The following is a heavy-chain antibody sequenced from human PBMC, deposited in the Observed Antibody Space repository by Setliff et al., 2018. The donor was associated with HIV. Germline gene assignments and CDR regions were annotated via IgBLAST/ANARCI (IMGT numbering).Heavy chain of an antibody. CDR3: ARMYSGYDWSPAGARTRYFDY. CDR1: GYSISSGYY. CDR2: IYHSGST. Sequence: LSLTCAVSGYSISSGYYWGWIRQPPGKGLEWIGSIYHSGSTYYNPSPKSRVTISVDTSKNQFSLKLSSVTAADTAVYYCARMYSGYDWSPAGARTRYFDYWGQGTLVTVSS. V-gene: IGHV4-38-2*01. D-gene: IGHD5-12*01. J-gene: IGHJ4*02.